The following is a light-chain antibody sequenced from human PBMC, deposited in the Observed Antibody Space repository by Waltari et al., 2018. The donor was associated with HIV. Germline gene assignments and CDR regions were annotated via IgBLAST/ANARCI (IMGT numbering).Light chain of an antibody. CDR3: QQYETLPLT. Sequence: DVPVTQSPSSLSASVGDRVTITCQASQDIINHLNWYQQKPGKAPELLIFDASHLEPGVTSRFSGSGSGTHFTLAISSLHPEDFATYCCQQYETLPLTFGGGTRVDIK. J-gene: IGKJ4*01. V-gene: IGKV1-33*01. CDR2: DAS. CDR1: QDIINH.